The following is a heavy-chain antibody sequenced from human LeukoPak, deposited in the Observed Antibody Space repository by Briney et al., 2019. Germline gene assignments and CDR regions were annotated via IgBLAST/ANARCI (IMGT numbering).Heavy chain of an antibody. CDR2: ITSSTNT. CDR3: ATNTRAYAVLLAY. V-gene: IGHV3-48*01. J-gene: IGHJ4*02. D-gene: IGHD4-17*01. CDR1: GFIFSLYT. Sequence: PGGSLRLSCEASGFIFSLYTMNWVRQAPGKGLEWVSYITSSTNTFYADSVRGRFTISRDNAKNSLHLQMSSLRAEDTAVYYCATNTRAYAVLLAYWGQGTLVTVSS.